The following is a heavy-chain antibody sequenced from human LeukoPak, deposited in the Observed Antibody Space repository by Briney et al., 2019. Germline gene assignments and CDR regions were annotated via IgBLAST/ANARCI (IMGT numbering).Heavy chain of an antibody. CDR2: IYYSGST. CDR1: RGSISSYY. J-gene: IGHJ4*02. Sequence: PSETLSPTCTVSRGSISSYYWSWLRQPPGKGLEWIGYIYYSGSTNYNPSLKSRVTISVDTSKNQFSLKLSAVTAADTAVYYCARDVAGFDYWGQGTLVTVSS. CDR3: ARDVAGFDY. D-gene: IGHD6-13*01. V-gene: IGHV4-59*01.